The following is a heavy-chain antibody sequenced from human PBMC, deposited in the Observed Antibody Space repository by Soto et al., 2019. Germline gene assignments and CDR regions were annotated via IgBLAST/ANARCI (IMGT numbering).Heavy chain of an antibody. D-gene: IGHD3-10*01. CDR3: AKKVNSGPGSQYFDY. CDR1: GFTFGSYC. V-gene: IGHV3-23*01. Sequence: GGSLRLSCAASGFTFGSYCRSWVRQAPGKGLEWVSGFRTSGDGGTTYYADSVKGRFTISRDNSKNMLFLQMNSLRAEDTAIYYCAKKVNSGPGSQYFDYWGQGTLVTVS. J-gene: IGHJ4*02. CDR2: FRTSGDGGTT.